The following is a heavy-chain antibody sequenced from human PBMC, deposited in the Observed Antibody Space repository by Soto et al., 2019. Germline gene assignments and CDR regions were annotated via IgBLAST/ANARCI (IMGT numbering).Heavy chain of an antibody. CDR1: GGSFSGYY. CDR3: ARIPTVVTPYFDY. J-gene: IGHJ4*02. D-gene: IGHD4-17*01. V-gene: IGHV4-34*01. CDR2: INHSGST. Sequence: SETLSLTCAVYGGSFSGYYWSWIRQPPGKGLEWIGEINHSGSTNYNPSLKSRVTISVDTSKNQFSLKLSSVTAADTAVYYCARIPTVVTPYFDYWGQGTLVTVSS.